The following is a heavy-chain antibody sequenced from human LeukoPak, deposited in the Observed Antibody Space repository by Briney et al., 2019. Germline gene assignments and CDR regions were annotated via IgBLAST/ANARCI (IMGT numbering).Heavy chain of an antibody. Sequence: GSLRLSCAASGFSFSRYWMSWVRQSPGKGLEWVADINPDGSQKYSVDSVKGRFTISRDNAKNSLFLHLNSLRVDDTATYYCVRQMIRFWFDPWGQGTRVTVSS. J-gene: IGHJ5*02. CDR1: GFSFSRYW. D-gene: IGHD3-16*01. V-gene: IGHV3-7*01. CDR3: VRQMIRFWFDP. CDR2: INPDGSQK.